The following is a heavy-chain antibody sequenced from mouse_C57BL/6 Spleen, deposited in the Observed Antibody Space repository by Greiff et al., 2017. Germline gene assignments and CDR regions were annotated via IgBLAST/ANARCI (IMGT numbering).Heavy chain of an antibody. J-gene: IGHJ3*01. Sequence: VQLQQSGTELVKPGASVKLSCKASGYTFTSYWMHWVKQRPGQGLEWIGNINPSNGGTNYNEKFKSKATLTVDTSSSTAYMLRSSHTTEDSAVSDCAREGRGLRQFAYWGQGTLVTVSA. V-gene: IGHV1-53*01. CDR2: INPSNGGT. CDR3: AREGRGLRQFAY. CDR1: GYTFTSYW. D-gene: IGHD2-4*01.